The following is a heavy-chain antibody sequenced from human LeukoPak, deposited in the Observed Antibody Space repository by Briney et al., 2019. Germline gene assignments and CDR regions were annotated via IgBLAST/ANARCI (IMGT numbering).Heavy chain of an antibody. V-gene: IGHV3-30-3*01. CDR3: ARVHSSGWYYFDY. D-gene: IGHD6-19*01. Sequence: GRSQRLSCAAPGFTFSSYAMHWVRQAPGKGLEWVAVISYDGSNNYYADSVKGRFTISRDNSKNTLYLQMNSLRAEDTAVYYCARVHSSGWYYFDYWGQGTLVTVSS. J-gene: IGHJ4*02. CDR2: ISYDGSNN. CDR1: GFTFSSYA.